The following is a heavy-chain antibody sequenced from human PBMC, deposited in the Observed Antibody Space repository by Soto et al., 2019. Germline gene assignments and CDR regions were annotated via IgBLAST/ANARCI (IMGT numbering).Heavy chain of an antibody. Sequence: EVQLLESGGGLVQPGESLRLSCAASGFTFSNYAMTWVRRAPGKGLEWVSVITASGDITYYPDSVKGRFTISRDNPKKMLYLRLSSLRADDTATYYCAKAVKPAHDGAYFDSWGQGILVTVSS. D-gene: IGHD4-17*01. CDR1: GFTFSNYA. CDR3: AKAVKPAHDGAYFDS. V-gene: IGHV3-23*01. CDR2: ITASGDIT. J-gene: IGHJ4*02.